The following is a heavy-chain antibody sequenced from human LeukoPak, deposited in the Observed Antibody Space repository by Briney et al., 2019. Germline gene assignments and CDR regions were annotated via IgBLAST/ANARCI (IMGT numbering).Heavy chain of an antibody. D-gene: IGHD1-26*01. CDR2: ISSSSSYI. V-gene: IGHV3-21*01. CDR3: ARALPSPLYSGSYADAFDI. CDR1: GFTFSSYS. J-gene: IGHJ3*02. Sequence: GGSLRLSCAASGFTFSSYSMNWVRQAPGKGLECVSSISSSSSYIYYADSVKGRFTISRDNAKNSLYLQMNSMRAEDTAVYYCARALPSPLYSGSYADAFDIWGQGTMVTVSS.